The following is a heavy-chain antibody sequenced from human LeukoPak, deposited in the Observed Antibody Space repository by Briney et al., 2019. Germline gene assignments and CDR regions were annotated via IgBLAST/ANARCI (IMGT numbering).Heavy chain of an antibody. D-gene: IGHD7-27*01. CDR2: MSPNNGDA. J-gene: IGHJ4*02. CDR1: GYTFTNYD. Sequence: ASVKVSCKTSGYTFTNYDINWVRQATGQGLEWLGWMSPNNGDAGYAQKFQGGVTMTRDTSTNTAYMELSALTSEDTAVYYCARNPPRTGDFNSWGQGALVTVSS. V-gene: IGHV1-8*01. CDR3: ARNPPRTGDFNS.